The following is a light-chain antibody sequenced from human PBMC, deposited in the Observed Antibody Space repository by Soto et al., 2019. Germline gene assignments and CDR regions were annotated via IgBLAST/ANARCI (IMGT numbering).Light chain of an antibody. V-gene: IGLV1-40*01. J-gene: IGLJ1*01. Sequence: QSVLTQTPSVSGAPGQRVSISCTGSTSNIGAPYDVHWYQHLPGTAPKLLIYGDNNRPSGVPDRFSGSKSGTSASLAITRLQAEDEADYYCQSYDISLHNYVFGTGTQLTVL. CDR2: GDN. CDR3: QSYDISLHNYV. CDR1: TSNIGAPYD.